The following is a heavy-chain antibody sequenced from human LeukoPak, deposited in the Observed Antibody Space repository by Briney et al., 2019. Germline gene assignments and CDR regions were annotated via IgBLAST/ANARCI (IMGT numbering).Heavy chain of an antibody. D-gene: IGHD3-22*01. J-gene: IGHJ4*02. V-gene: IGHV4-39*01. Sequence: PSETLSLTCTVSGGSISSGGYYWSWIRQHPGKGLEWIGYIYYSGSTYYNPSLKSRVTISVDTSKNQFSLKLSSVTAADTAVYYCARHSLEAVTQIVVVPTGDWGQGTLVTVSS. CDR2: IYYSGST. CDR1: GGSISSGGYY. CDR3: ARHSLEAVTQIVVVPTGD.